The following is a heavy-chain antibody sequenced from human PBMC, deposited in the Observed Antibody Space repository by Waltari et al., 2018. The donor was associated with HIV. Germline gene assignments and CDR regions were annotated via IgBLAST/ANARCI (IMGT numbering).Heavy chain of an antibody. J-gene: IGHJ3*02. D-gene: IGHD3-22*01. CDR2: ISFDGSSA. Sequence: QDQLVESGGGVVQPGRSLSLSCAASGFPFSRSAMHWVRQAPGKGLEWVAVISFDGSSAYYADSVKGRFTISKDNPKNTLYLQMKSLITEDTAVYFCARDSLYSDSSGYYFRPFDMWGQGTMVTVSS. V-gene: IGHV3-30-3*01. CDR1: GFPFSRSA. CDR3: ARDSLYSDSSGYYFRPFDM.